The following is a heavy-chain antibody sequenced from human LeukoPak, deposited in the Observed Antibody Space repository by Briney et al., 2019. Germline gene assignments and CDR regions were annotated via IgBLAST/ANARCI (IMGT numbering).Heavy chain of an antibody. CDR3: ARDTAPNVWGYNYYGMDV. D-gene: IGHD3-16*01. V-gene: IGHV3-33*01. CDR1: GFTFSCYG. CDR2: IWYDGSNK. J-gene: IGHJ6*02. Sequence: GGSLRLSCAASGFTFSCYGMHWVRQAPGKGLGWVAVIWYDGSNKYYADSVKGRFTISRDNSKNTLYLQMNSLRAEDTAVYYCARDTAPNVWGYNYYGMDVWGQGTTVTVSS.